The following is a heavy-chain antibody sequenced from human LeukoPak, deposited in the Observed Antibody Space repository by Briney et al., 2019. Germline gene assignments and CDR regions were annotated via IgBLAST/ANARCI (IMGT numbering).Heavy chain of an antibody. CDR2: IRYGGNNK. J-gene: IGHJ4*02. CDR3: AKDPYSSSWYTDYYFDY. D-gene: IGHD6-13*01. Sequence: PGGSLRLSCAASGFTFSNYGIHWVRQAPGKGLEWLAFIRYGGNNKYYADSVKGRFTISRDNSKNTLYLQMNTLKAGDTAIYYCAKDPYSSSWYTDYYFDYWGQGTLVTVSS. V-gene: IGHV3-30*02. CDR1: GFTFSNYG.